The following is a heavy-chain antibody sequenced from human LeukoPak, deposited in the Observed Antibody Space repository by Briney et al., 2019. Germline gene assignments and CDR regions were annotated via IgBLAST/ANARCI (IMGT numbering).Heavy chain of an antibody. CDR1: GDSVISGRFY. V-gene: IGHV4-61*01. CDR3: ARTTVGTNDRQFDT. CDR2: IYYNEKT. Sequence: SDTLSLTCTVSGDSVISGRFYWSWVRQTPGKGVVCIGYIYYNEKTKYNTALESRVTISLDKSKNQFSMRLTSVTAADTAIYYCARTTVGTNDRQFDTWGQGTLVPVSS. D-gene: IGHD6-13*01. J-gene: IGHJ3*02.